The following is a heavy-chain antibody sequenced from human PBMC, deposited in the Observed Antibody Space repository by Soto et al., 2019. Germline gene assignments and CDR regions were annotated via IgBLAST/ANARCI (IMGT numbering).Heavy chain of an antibody. CDR2: IKSKTDGGTT. D-gene: IGHD2-8*01. Sequence: GGSLRLSCAASGFTFSNAWMNWVRQAPGKGLEWVGRIKSKTDGGTTDYAAPVKGRFTISRDDSKNTLYLQMNSLKTEDTAVYYCTTGLVYGYNYYFDYWGQGTLVTVSS. J-gene: IGHJ4*02. V-gene: IGHV3-15*07. CDR3: TTGLVYGYNYYFDY. CDR1: GFTFSNAW.